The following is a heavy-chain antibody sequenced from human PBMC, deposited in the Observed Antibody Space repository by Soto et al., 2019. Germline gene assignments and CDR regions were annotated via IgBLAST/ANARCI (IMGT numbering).Heavy chain of an antibody. D-gene: IGHD2-2*01. CDR2: INAGNGDT. CDR3: AREALRVCTSTSCSTDWFDP. CDR1: GYTFTSYA. V-gene: IGHV1-3*01. J-gene: IGHJ5*02. Sequence: QVQLVQSGAEVKKPGASVKVSCKASGYTFTSYALAWVRQAPGQRLEWMGGINAGNGDTKYSQNFQGRVTITRDTSATTAYMELSSLRYEVTAVYYCAREALRVCTSTSCSTDWFDPWGQGTLVTVSS.